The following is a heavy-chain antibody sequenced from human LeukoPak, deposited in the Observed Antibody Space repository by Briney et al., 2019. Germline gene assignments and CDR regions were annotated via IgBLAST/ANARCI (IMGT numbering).Heavy chain of an antibody. CDR3: ARHEGVDYDYNLLFDY. CDR1: GYRFTNYW. CDR2: VYPEDSET. V-gene: IGHV5-51*01. D-gene: IGHD3-16*01. Sequence: GESLKISCKGSGYRFTNYWIAWVRQMPGKGLEWMGIVYPEDSETKYSPSFQGQVTISADKSISTAYLQWSSLRAPDTAMYYCARHEGVDYDYNLLFDYWGQGTLVTVSS. J-gene: IGHJ4*02.